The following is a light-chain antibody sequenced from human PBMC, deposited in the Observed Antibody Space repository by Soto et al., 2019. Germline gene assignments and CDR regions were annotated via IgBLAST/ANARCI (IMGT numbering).Light chain of an antibody. CDR2: GAS. CDR1: QSVSSN. J-gene: IGKJ5*01. Sequence: ETVMTQSPAALSVSPGERATLSCRASQSVSSNVAWYQQTPGQAPRILIYGASTRAAGIPDRFSGSGSGTEFTLTISSLQSEDFAVYYCQQYNNWPPVTFGQGTRLDIK. CDR3: QQYNNWPPVT. V-gene: IGKV3-15*01.